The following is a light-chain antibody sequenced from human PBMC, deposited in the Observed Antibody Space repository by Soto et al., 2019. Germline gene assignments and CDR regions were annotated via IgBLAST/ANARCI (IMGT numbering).Light chain of an antibody. Sequence: QSVLTQPRSVSGSPGQSVTISCPGTSSDVGGYNYVSWYQQHPGKAPKLMIYDVSKRPSGVPDRFSGSKSGNTASLTISGLQAEDEADYYCCSYAGSYTYVFGTG. J-gene: IGLJ1*01. CDR3: CSYAGSYTYV. CDR2: DVS. CDR1: SSDVGGYNY. V-gene: IGLV2-11*01.